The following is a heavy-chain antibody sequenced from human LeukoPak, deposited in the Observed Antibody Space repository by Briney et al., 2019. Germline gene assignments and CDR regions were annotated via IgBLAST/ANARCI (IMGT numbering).Heavy chain of an antibody. J-gene: IGHJ3*02. CDR2: IYHSGST. Sequence: PSETLSLTCAVSGYSISSGYYWGWIRQPPGKGLEWIGSIYHSGSTYYNPSLKSRVTISVDTSKNQFSLKLSSVTAADTAVYYCARHGEYNRNYVKAFDIWGQGTMVTVSS. D-gene: IGHD1-7*01. V-gene: IGHV4-38-2*01. CDR1: GYSISSGYY. CDR3: ARHGEYNRNYVKAFDI.